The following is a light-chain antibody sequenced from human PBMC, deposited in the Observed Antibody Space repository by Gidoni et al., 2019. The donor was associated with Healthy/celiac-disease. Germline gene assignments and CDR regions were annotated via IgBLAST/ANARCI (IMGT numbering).Light chain of an antibody. CDR1: KLGDKY. J-gene: IGLJ1*01. CDR3: QAWDSGTHV. CDR2: QDS. V-gene: IGLV3-1*01. Sequence: GQTASITCSGDKLGDKYACWYQQKPGQSPVLVIYQDSKRPSGIPERFSGSNSGNTATLTISGTQAMDEADYYCQAWDSGTHVFGTGTKVTVL.